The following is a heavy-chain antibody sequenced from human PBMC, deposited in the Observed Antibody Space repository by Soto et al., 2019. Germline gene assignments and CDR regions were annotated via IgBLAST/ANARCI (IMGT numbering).Heavy chain of an antibody. CDR3: ARGSTTGTDAFDI. Sequence: ASVKVSCKASGYTFTGYYMHWVRQAPGQGLEWMGWINPNSGGTNYAQKFQGWVTMTRDTSISTAYMELGRLRSDDTAVYYCARGSTTGTDAFDIWGQGTMVTVSS. CDR2: INPNSGGT. CDR1: GYTFTGYY. D-gene: IGHD1-1*01. V-gene: IGHV1-2*04. J-gene: IGHJ3*02.